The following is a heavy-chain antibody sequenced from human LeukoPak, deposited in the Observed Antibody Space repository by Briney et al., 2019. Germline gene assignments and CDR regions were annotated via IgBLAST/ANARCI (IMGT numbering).Heavy chain of an antibody. J-gene: IGHJ4*02. CDR1: GFTFSNYW. Sequence: GGSLRLSCAASGFTFSNYWMTWVRQAPGKGLEWVASINLDGSEKYYVDSVKGRFTISRDNAKNSLYLQMNSLRVEDTAVFYCARDVRSSGYWGQGTLVTVSS. V-gene: IGHV3-7*01. D-gene: IGHD6-6*01. CDR3: ARDVRSSGY. CDR2: INLDGSEK.